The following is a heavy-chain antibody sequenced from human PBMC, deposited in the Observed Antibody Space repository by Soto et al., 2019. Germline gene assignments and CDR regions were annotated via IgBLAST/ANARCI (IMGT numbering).Heavy chain of an antibody. CDR3: AHRHCSGGSCQLFDY. CDR1: GFSLSTSGVG. V-gene: IGHV2-5*02. CDR2: IYWDDDK. D-gene: IGHD2-15*01. J-gene: IGHJ4*02. Sequence: QITLKESGPTLVKPTQTLTLTCTFSGFSLSTSGVGVGWIRQPPGKALEWLAPIYWDDDKRYSPSLKSRLTITKDTSKNQVVLTMTNMDPVDTATYYCAHRHCSGGSCQLFDYWGQGTLVTVSS.